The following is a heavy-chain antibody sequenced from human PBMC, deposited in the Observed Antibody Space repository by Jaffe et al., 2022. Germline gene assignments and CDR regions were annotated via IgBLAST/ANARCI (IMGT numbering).Heavy chain of an antibody. CDR2: ISAYNGNT. CDR3: ARGGCSGGSCYTHPYYYYYYYYMDV. V-gene: IGHV1-18*01. Sequence: QVQLVQSGAEVKKPGASVKVSCKASGYTFTSYGISWVRQAPGQGLEWMGWISAYNGNTNYAQKLQGRVTMTTDTSTSTAYMELRSLRSDDTAVYYCARGGCSGGSCYTHPYYYYYYYYMDVWGKGTTVTVSS. D-gene: IGHD2-15*01. CDR1: GYTFTSYG. J-gene: IGHJ6*03.